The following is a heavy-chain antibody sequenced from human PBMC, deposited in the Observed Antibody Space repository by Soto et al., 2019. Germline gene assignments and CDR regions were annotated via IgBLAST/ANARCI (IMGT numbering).Heavy chain of an antibody. D-gene: IGHD4-17*01. CDR3: ARDIGNTVTTPLDY. CDR1: GFTFSSYG. Sequence: QVQLVESGGGVFQPGRSLRLSCAASGFTFSSYGMHWVRQAPGKGLEWGAVIWYDGSNKYYADSVKGRFTISRDNSKNTLYLQMNSLRAEDTAVYYCARDIGNTVTTPLDYWGQGTLVTVSS. V-gene: IGHV3-33*01. J-gene: IGHJ4*02. CDR2: IWYDGSNK.